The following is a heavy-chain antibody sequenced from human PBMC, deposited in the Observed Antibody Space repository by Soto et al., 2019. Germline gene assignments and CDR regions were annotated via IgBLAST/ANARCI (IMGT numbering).Heavy chain of an antibody. CDR3: AKGVGSTIFGVDRPDAFDI. V-gene: IGHV3-23*01. Sequence: EVQLLESGGGLVQPGGSLRLSCAASGFTFSGYAMSWVRQAPGKGPGWVSIISGSGYSTYYADSVKGRFTISRDNSKKTLYMQMNSLRAEDTAVYYCAKGVGSTIFGVDRPDAFDIWGQGTTVTVS. J-gene: IGHJ3*02. D-gene: IGHD3-3*01. CDR2: ISGSGYST. CDR1: GFTFSGYA.